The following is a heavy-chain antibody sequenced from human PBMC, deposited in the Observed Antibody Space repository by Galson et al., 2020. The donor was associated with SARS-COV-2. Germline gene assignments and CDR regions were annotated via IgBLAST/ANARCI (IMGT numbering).Heavy chain of an antibody. J-gene: IGHJ4*02. V-gene: IGHV3-48*02. Sequence: GGSLRLSCAASGFTFSTSYMSWVRQAPGKGLEWLSYIGGSSDVIKYADSVKGRFTIPRDNAKNLLYLQMNSLRDEDPAVDYCAGWYIRFWGQGTLVTVSS. CDR3: AGWYIRF. CDR1: GFTFSTSY. CDR2: IGGSSDVI. D-gene: IGHD6-19*01.